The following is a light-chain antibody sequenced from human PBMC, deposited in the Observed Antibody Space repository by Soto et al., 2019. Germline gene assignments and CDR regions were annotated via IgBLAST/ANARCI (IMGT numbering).Light chain of an antibody. CDR2: TTS. Sequence: DIQMPQSPSSLSASVGDRVTISCRESQSISNFLNWYQQKSGKAPKLLIHTTSSLQSGVPSRFSASGTGTDFTLTIRSRQPEDFATYYGQQSYSTPQTFGGGTKVEI. V-gene: IGKV1-39*01. J-gene: IGKJ4*01. CDR1: QSISNF. CDR3: QQSYSTPQT.